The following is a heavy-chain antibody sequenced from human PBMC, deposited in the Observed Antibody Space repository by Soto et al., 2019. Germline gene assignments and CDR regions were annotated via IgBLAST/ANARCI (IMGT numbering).Heavy chain of an antibody. Sequence: GASVKVSCKASGYTFTYYPIHWVRQAPGQRLEWMGWINIGNGNTASSQKFQDRVTITRETSASTAYMELTSLRSEDTAVYYCAREPLCGGRCYDNYLDPWGQGTLVTVS. CDR1: GYTFTYYP. D-gene: IGHD2-15*01. CDR2: INIGNGNT. J-gene: IGHJ5*02. CDR3: AREPLCGGRCYDNYLDP. V-gene: IGHV1-3*04.